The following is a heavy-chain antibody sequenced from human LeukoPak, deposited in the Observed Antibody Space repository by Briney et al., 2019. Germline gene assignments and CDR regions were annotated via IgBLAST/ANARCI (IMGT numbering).Heavy chain of an antibody. V-gene: IGHV3-64*01. CDR1: GFTFSSYA. J-gene: IGHJ4*02. CDR3: ARASNRKALTYYFDY. D-gene: IGHD2/OR15-2a*01. Sequence: GGSLRLSCAASGFTFSSYAMHWVRQAPGKGLEYVSAISSNAGSTYYASSVKGRFTISRDNSKNTLYLQMGSLRAEDMAVYYCARASNRKALTYYFDYWGQGTLVTVSS. CDR2: ISSNAGST.